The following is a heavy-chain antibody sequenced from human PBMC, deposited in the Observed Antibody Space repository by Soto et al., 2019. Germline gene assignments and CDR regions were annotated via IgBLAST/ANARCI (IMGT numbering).Heavy chain of an antibody. CDR1: GFTFSSYW. V-gene: IGHV3-7*04. D-gene: IGHD3-10*01. J-gene: IGHJ6*02. CDR3: ARDLVYYYGSGLLDYYYYGMDV. Sequence: GGSLRLSCAASGFTFSSYWMSWVRQAPGKGLEWVANIKQDGSEKYYVDSVKGRFTISRDNAKNSLYLQMNSLRAEDTAVYYCARDLVYYYGSGLLDYYYYGMDVWGQGTTVTVSS. CDR2: IKQDGSEK.